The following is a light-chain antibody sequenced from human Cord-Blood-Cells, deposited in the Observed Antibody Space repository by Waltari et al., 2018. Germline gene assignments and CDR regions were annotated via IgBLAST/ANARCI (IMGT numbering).Light chain of an antibody. CDR3: QSADSSGTSWV. V-gene: IGLV3-25*03. J-gene: IGLJ3*02. CDR1: ALPKHY. Sequence: SYELTQPPSVSVAPGQTARITSPGDALPKHYPYWYQQTPGQAPVLVIYKDSERPSGIPERFSGSSSGTTVTLTISGVQAEDEADYYCQSADSSGTSWVFGGGTKLTVL. CDR2: KDS.